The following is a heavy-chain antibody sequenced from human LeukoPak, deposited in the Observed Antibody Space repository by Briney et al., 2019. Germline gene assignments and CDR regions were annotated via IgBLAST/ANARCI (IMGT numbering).Heavy chain of an antibody. D-gene: IGHD2-15*01. J-gene: IGHJ4*02. Sequence: GGSLRLSCAASGFTLSNSSMHWVRQAPGKGLWWGAVISYDGNNKYYTDSVKGRFTISRDTSKNTLYLQMHSLRAEDRAVYYCAREGSPLGYCSGGSCPIDYWGQGTLVTVSS. CDR1: GFTLSNSS. CDR3: AREGSPLGYCSGGSCPIDY. CDR2: ISYDGNNK. V-gene: IGHV3-30-3*01.